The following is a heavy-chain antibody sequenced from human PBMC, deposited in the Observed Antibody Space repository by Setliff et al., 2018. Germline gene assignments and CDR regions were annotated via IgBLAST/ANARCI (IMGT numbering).Heavy chain of an antibody. Sequence: GGSLRLSCAASVSTFRDFGMHWVRQAPGKGLQWVAFIRFDESNKFYLESVRGRFSISRDNSKNTVYLQMNSLRVEDMADYHCAKEGMRYWGSPGYMDVWGKGTTVTVSS. V-gene: IGHV3-30*02. CDR3: AKEGMRYWGSPGYMDV. D-gene: IGHD7-27*01. J-gene: IGHJ6*03. CDR1: VSTFRDFG. CDR2: IRFDESNK.